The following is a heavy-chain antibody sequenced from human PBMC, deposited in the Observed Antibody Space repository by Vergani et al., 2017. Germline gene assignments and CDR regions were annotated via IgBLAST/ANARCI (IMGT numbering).Heavy chain of an antibody. J-gene: IGHJ4*02. V-gene: IGHV2-5*01. CDR1: GFSLSTSGVG. CDR3: AHRRXPGIAVAVAPLFDY. Sequence: QITLKESGPTLVKPTQTLTLTCTFSGFSLSTSGVGVGWIRQPPGKALEWLALIYWNDDKRYSPSLKSRLTITKDTSKNQVVLTMTNMDPVDTATYYCAHRRXPGIAVAVAPLFDYWGQGTLVTVSS. CDR2: IYWNDDK. D-gene: IGHD6-19*01.